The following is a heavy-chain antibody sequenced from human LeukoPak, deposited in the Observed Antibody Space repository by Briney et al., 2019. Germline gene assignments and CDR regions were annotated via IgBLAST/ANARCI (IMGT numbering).Heavy chain of an antibody. CDR2: IYPGDSDT. D-gene: IGHD2/OR15-2a*01. V-gene: IGHV5-51*01. CDR3: ARPGTTTRWYFDL. J-gene: IGHJ2*01. Sequence: GKSLKISCKGSGYTFTSYWIAWVPQMPGKGLEWMGIIYPGDSDTRYSPSFQGQVTISADKSISTAYLQWSSLKASDTAMYYCARPGTTTRWYFDLWGRGTLVMVSS. CDR1: GYTFTSYW.